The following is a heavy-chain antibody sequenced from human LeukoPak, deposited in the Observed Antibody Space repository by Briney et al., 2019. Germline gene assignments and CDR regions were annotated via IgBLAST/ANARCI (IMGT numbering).Heavy chain of an antibody. V-gene: IGHV3-64D*09. CDR3: VKGGSEGGDY. CDR1: GFSFSGNA. Sequence: GGSLRLSCSASGFSFSGNAMHWVRQAPGKGLEYDSAISSNGAGTYYVDSVKGRFTISRDNSKNTLYLQMSSLRLEDTALYYCVKGGSEGGDYWGQGTLVTVSS. D-gene: IGHD1-26*01. CDR2: ISSNGAGT. J-gene: IGHJ4*02.